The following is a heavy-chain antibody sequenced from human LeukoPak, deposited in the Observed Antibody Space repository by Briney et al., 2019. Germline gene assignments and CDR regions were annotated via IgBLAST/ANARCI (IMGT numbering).Heavy chain of an antibody. J-gene: IGHJ4*02. CDR2: ISPNSGGT. D-gene: IGHD3-22*01. CDR1: GYTFTGYY. CDR3: ARGNYDSPLNNDY. Sequence: ASVKVSCKASGYTFTGYYMHWVRQAPGQGLEWMGWISPNSGGTNYAQKFQGRVTMTRDTSISTAYMELSRLRSDDTAVYYCARGNYDSPLNNDYWGQGTLVTVSS. V-gene: IGHV1-2*02.